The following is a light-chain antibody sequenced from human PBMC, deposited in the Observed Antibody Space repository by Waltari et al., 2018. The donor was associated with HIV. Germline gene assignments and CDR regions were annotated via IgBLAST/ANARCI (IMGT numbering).Light chain of an antibody. CDR3: SSYAGSNNVV. Sequence: QPALTQPPSASGSPGQSVTISCTGTSRDGGGYNHVSCYQQHPGKAPKLMFYGVNNRPSGVPDRFSGSKSGNTASLTVSGLQAEDEAEYYCSSYAGSNNVVFGGGTKLTVL. CDR2: GVN. CDR1: SRDGGGYNH. V-gene: IGLV2-8*01. J-gene: IGLJ2*01.